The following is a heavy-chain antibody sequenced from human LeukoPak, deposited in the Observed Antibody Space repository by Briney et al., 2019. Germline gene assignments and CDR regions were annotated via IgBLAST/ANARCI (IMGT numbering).Heavy chain of an antibody. D-gene: IGHD3-3*01. CDR1: GFTFSSYA. V-gene: IGHV3-30*04. Sequence: GGSLRLSCAASGFTFSSYAIHWVRQAPGKGLEWVAVIWYDGSNKYYADSVKGRFTISRDNSKNTLYLQMNSLRAEDTAVYYCAKDQADFWSGYLNYFDYWGQGTLVTVSS. CDR3: AKDQADFWSGYLNYFDY. CDR2: IWYDGSNK. J-gene: IGHJ4*02.